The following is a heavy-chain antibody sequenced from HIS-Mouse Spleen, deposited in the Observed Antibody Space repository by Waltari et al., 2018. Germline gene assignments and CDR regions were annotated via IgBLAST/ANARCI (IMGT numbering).Heavy chain of an antibody. CDR2: IYYSGST. CDR3: AREIPYSSSWYDWYFDL. Sequence: QLQLQESGPGLVTPSETLSLTCTVSGCSISSSSYLLGWIRQPPGKGLEWIGSIYYSGSTYYNPSLKSRVTISVDTSKNQFSLKLSSVTAADTAVYYCAREIPYSSSWYDWYFDLWGRGTLVTVSS. CDR1: GCSISSSSYL. J-gene: IGHJ2*01. V-gene: IGHV4-39*07. D-gene: IGHD6-13*01.